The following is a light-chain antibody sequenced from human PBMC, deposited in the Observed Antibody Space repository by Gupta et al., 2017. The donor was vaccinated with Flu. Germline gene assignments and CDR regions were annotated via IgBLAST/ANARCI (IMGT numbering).Light chain of an antibody. Sequence: ETVLTQSPATLSLSPGERASQSVSTYLAWYQQKPGQAPRLLIYDASNRATGIPARFSGSGSGTDFTLTISSLEPEDFAIYFCQQRSNWPPITFGQGTRLEIK. J-gene: IGKJ5*01. CDR1: QSVSTY. CDR2: DAS. V-gene: IGKV3-11*01. CDR3: QQRSNWPPIT.